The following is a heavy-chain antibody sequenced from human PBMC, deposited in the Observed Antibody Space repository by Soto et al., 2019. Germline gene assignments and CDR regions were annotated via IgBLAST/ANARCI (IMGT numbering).Heavy chain of an antibody. V-gene: IGHV1-3*01. Sequence: GASVKVSCKASGYTFTSYAMHWVRQAPGQRLEWMGWINAGNGNTKYSQKFQGRVTITRDTSASTAYMELSSLRSEDTAVYYCARGSRYNWNDWNYYYYYVRDVWGQGTTVTVSS. CDR2: INAGNGNT. CDR1: GYTFTSYA. J-gene: IGHJ6*02. CDR3: ARGSRYNWNDWNYYYYYVRDV. D-gene: IGHD1-1*01.